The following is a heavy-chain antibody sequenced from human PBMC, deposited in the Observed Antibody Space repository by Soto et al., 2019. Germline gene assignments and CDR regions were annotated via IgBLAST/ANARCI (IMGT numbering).Heavy chain of an antibody. CDR2: INPNGGYT. J-gene: IGHJ4*02. V-gene: IGHV1-46*01. CDR3: TRADSDVVILPDVRPLFDL. Sequence: ASVKVSCKTLGYDFFKYNMHWVRQAPGQGLEWRGVINPNGGYTRHAQKFQGRVIMTRDTSSKIVYMELSGLTSADTAMYYCTRADSDVVILPDVRPLFDLWGQGALVTGS. D-gene: IGHD2-21*02. CDR1: GYDFFKYN.